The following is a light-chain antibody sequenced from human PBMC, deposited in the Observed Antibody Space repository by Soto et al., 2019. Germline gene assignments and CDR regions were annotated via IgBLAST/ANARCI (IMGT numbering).Light chain of an antibody. CDR3: QQYGTSPT. CDR2: DAS. J-gene: IGKJ1*01. Sequence: EIALTQSPGTLSLSPGERGTLSCRASQSVSSDYLAWYQQKPGQAPRLLIYDASSRATGIPDRFSGSGSGTDFTLTISRLEPEDFAVYYCQQYGTSPTFGQGTKVEIK. CDR1: QSVSSDY. V-gene: IGKV3-20*01.